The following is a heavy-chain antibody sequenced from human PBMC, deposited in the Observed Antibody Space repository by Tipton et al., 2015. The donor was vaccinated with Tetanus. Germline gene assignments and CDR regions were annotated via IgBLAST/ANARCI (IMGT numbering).Heavy chain of an antibody. J-gene: IGHJ4*02. D-gene: IGHD2-8*01. CDR2: ISGGGHNT. Sequence: GSLRLSCAASGFTSESHYMHWVRQAPGEGLEWVSTISGGGHNTHYADSVQGRFTISRDNSKNTMYLQMNSLRAEDTAVYYCTKDAGIVLFDYWGQGTLVTVSS. CDR3: TKDAGIVLFDY. CDR1: GFTSESHY. V-gene: IGHV3-23*01.